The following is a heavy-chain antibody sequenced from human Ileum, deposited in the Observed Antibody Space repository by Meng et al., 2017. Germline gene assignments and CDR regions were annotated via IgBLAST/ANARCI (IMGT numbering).Heavy chain of an antibody. CDR2: IYYSGST. CDR1: GGSISSGDYD. V-gene: IGHV4-30-4*01. D-gene: IGHD3-3*01. CDR3: ARENTIFGVVWGSWFDP. J-gene: IGHJ5*02. Sequence: QVQLQESGPGLVKPSQTLALTCTGAGGSISSGDYDWSWIRQPPGKGLEWIGYIYYSGSTYYNPSLKSRVTISVDTSKNQFSLKLSSVTAADTAVYYCARENTIFGVVWGSWFDPWGQGTLVTVSS.